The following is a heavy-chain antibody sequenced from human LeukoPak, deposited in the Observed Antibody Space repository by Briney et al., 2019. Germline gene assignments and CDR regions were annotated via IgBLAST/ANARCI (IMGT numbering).Heavy chain of an antibody. CDR2: IYYSGST. CDR1: GGSISSGDYY. CDR3: ARVTQVGATTFDF. J-gene: IGHJ4*02. V-gene: IGHV4-30-4*01. D-gene: IGHD1-26*01. Sequence: SETLSLTCTVSGGSISSGDYYWSWIRQPPGKGLEWIGYIYYSGSTYYNPSLKSRVTISVDTSKNQFSLKLSSVTAADTAVYYCARVTQVGATTFDFWGQGTLVTVSS.